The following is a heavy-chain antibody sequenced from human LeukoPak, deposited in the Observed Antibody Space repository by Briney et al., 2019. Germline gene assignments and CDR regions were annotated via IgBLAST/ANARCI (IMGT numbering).Heavy chain of an antibody. CDR3: AAGGYSYPNWFDP. V-gene: IGHV4-34*01. D-gene: IGHD5-18*01. CDR2: IHHSGRT. CDR1: GGSFSGYY. Sequence: SETLSLTCAVYGGSFSGYYWGWIRQPPGKGLEWIGEIHHSGRTKYNPSLTSRVTISLDTSKNQFSLKLSSVTAADTAVYYCAAGGYSYPNWFDPWGQGTLVTVSS. J-gene: IGHJ5*02.